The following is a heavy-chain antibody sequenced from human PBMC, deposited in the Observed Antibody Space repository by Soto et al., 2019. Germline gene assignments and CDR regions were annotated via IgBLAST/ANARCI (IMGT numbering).Heavy chain of an antibody. J-gene: IGHJ4*02. CDR2: ISYDGSNK. CDR3: ARDRSEPIAAVLDY. CDR1: GFTFSSYA. V-gene: IGHV3-30-3*01. D-gene: IGHD6-13*01. Sequence: QVQLVESGGGVVQPGRSLRLSCAASGFTFSSYAMHWVRQAPGKGLEWVAVISYDGSNKYYADSVKGRFTISRDNSKNTLYLLMNSLRAEDTAVYYCARDRSEPIAAVLDYWGQGTLVTVSS.